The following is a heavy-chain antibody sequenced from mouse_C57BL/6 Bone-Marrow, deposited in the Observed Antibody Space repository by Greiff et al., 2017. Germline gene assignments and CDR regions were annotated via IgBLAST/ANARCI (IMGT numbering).Heavy chain of an antibody. CDR2: IYPGNSDT. CDR1: GYTFTSYW. V-gene: IGHV1-5*01. J-gene: IGHJ2*01. CDR3: TRSRSSNPYYFDD. D-gene: IGHD2-5*01. Sequence: VQLQQSGTVLARPGASVKMSCKTSGYTFTSYWMHWVKQRPGQGLEWIGAIYPGNSDTSYNQKFKGKAKLTAVTSASTAYMELSSLTNEDSAVXYCTRSRSSNPYYFDDWGQGTTLTVSS.